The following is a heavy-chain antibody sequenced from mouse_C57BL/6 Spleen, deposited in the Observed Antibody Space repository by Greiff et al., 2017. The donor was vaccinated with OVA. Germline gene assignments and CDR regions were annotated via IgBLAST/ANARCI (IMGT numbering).Heavy chain of an antibody. CDR3: SYGNYEGWYFDV. D-gene: IGHD2-1*01. J-gene: IGHJ1*03. V-gene: IGHV1-64*01. Sequence: QVQLQQPGAELVKPGASVKLSCKASGYTFTSYWMHWVKQRPGQGLEWIGMIHPNSGSTNYNEKFKSKATLTVDKSSSTAYMQLSSLTSEDSAVYYCSYGNYEGWYFDVWGTGTTVTVSS. CDR1: GYTFTSYW. CDR2: IHPNSGST.